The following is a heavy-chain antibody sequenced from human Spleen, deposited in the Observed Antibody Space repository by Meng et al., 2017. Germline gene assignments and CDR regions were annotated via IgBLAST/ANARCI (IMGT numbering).Heavy chain of an antibody. CDR1: GFTFSSYV. J-gene: IGHJ4*02. CDR2: ISYDGTNK. CDR3: AKLNGGSWRYSLDY. D-gene: IGHD2-15*01. Sequence: GESLKISCAASGFTFSSYVMHWVRQAPGKGLEWVAVISYDGTNKHNADSVKGRFTISRDSSKNTLYLQMSSLRAEDTAVYYCAKLNGGSWRYSLDYWGQGTLVTVSS. V-gene: IGHV3-30*07.